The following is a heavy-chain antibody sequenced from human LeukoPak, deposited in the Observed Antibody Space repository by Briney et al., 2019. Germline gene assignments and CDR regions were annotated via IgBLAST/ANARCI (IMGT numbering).Heavy chain of an antibody. J-gene: IGHJ4*02. CDR3: ARESHGPIAVAGNIYFDY. CDR1: GGSISSYY. D-gene: IGHD6-19*01. Sequence: SETLSLTCTVSGGSISSYYWSWIRQPAGKGLEWIGRIYTSGSTNYNPSLKSRVTMSVDTSKNQFPLKLSSVTAADTAVYYCARESHGPIAVAGNIYFDYWGQGTLVTVSS. CDR2: IYTSGST. V-gene: IGHV4-4*07.